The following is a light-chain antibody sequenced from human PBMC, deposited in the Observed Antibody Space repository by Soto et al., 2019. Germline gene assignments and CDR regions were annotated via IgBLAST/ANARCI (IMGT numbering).Light chain of an antibody. J-gene: IGKJ4*02. V-gene: IGKV1-5*03. Sequence: DIQMTQSPSALSASVGDRVTITCRASQSISHWLAWYQQKPGKATNLLIYKASGLDSGVPSRFSGSVSGTEFTLTISSLQPDDSATYYCQHYNNYSPTFGGGTKVEIK. CDR1: QSISHW. CDR3: QHYNNYSPT. CDR2: KAS.